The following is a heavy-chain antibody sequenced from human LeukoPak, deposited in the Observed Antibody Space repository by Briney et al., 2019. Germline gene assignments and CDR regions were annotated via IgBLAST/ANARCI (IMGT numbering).Heavy chain of an antibody. CDR2: ISAYNGNT. J-gene: IGHJ4*02. D-gene: IGHD6-13*01. Sequence: ASVKVSCKASGYTFTSYGISWVRQPPGQGIEWMGWISAYNGNTNYAQKLQGRVTMTTDTSTSTAYMELRSLRSDDTAVYYCARDVLWGAAACFDYWGQGTLVTVYS. V-gene: IGHV1-18*01. CDR1: GYTFTSYG. CDR3: ARDVLWGAAACFDY.